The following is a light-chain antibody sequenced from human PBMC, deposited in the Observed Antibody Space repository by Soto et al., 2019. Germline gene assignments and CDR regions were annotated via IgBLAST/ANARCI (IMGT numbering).Light chain of an antibody. CDR1: SDIGNYNL. J-gene: IGLJ1*01. CDR3: ASYAGSRTYV. Sequence: QSAVTQPASVSGSPGQSVTISCSGSDIGNYNLVSWYQHLPGRAPKLLIFEVTMRPSGICDRFSGSKSASTASLTISGLQAEDEGDYYCASYAGSRTYVFGSGTKLTVL. CDR2: EVT. V-gene: IGLV2-23*02.